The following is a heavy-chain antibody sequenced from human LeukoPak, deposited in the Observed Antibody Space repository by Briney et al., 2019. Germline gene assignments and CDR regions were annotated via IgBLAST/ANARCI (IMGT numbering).Heavy chain of an antibody. CDR1: GFTFSNYW. D-gene: IGHD3-16*01. CDR2: MNQDGSGK. V-gene: IGHV3-7*01. Sequence: GGSLTLSCAASGFTFSNYWMTWVRQAPGKGLEWVANMNQDGSGKYYVDSAKGRFAISRDNAKNSLYLQMNNLRAEDTAVYYCARDNDRKDDSWGQGTLVTVSS. CDR3: ARDNDRKDDS. J-gene: IGHJ5*02.